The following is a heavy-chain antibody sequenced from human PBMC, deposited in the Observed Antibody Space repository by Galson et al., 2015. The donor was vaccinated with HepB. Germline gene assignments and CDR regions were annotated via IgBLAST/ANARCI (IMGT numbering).Heavy chain of an antibody. D-gene: IGHD2/OR15-2a*01. CDR2: INGRGSKR. V-gene: IGHV3-23*01. CDR1: GFIFSGYA. CDR3: VDYCNLTNCFEY. J-gene: IGHJ4*02. Sequence: SLRLSCAGSGFIFSGYAMNWVRQAPGKGLEWVASINGRGSKRNYAESVKGRFSISRDNSKNTVFLQMNSLRADDTAIYYCVDYCNLTNCFEYWGQGTLVTVSS.